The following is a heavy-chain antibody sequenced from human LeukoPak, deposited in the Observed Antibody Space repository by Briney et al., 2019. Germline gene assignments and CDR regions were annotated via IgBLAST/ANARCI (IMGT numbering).Heavy chain of an antibody. CDR2: LSRGGETT. CDR1: GFPFNMFA. CDR3: AKEQRIRHCSEGVCMEGYYFDY. V-gene: IGHV3-23*01. Sequence: PGGSLRLSCTGRGFPFNMFAMNWVRQAPGQGLEWVSGLSRGGETTNYADSVKGRFTVSRDTSKSMVFLQMNDLRPEDTAVYYCAKEQRIRHCSEGVCMEGYYFDYWGQGSLVTVSS. J-gene: IGHJ4*02. D-gene: IGHD2-8*01.